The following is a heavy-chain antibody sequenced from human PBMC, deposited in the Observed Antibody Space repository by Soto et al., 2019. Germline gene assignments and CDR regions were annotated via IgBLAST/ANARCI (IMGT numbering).Heavy chain of an antibody. CDR2: ISSNGGST. Sequence: PVGSLRLSCSASGFTFSSYAMHWVRQAPGKGLEYVSAISSNGGSTYYADSVKGRFTISRDNSKNTLYLQMNSLRAEDTAVYYCARARSTAAGRFDYWGLGTLVTVSS. D-gene: IGHD6-13*01. V-gene: IGHV3-64*04. J-gene: IGHJ4*02. CDR1: GFTFSSYA. CDR3: ARARSTAAGRFDY.